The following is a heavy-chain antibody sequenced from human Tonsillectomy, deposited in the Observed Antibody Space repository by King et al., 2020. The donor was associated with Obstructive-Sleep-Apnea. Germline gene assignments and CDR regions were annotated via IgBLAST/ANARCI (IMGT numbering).Heavy chain of an antibody. CDR3: ARENHCGGDCYHFDF. V-gene: IGHV4-59*01. Sequence: VQLQESGPGLVKPSETLSLTCTVSGGSISGYYWNWIRQPPGKGLEWIGYIYYSGNTNYNPSLKSRVTFSVDTSRNQFSLKLSSVTAADTAVYFCARENHCGGDCYHFDFWGQGTLVTVSS. CDR2: IYYSGNT. CDR1: GGSISGYY. D-gene: IGHD2-21*02. J-gene: IGHJ4*02.